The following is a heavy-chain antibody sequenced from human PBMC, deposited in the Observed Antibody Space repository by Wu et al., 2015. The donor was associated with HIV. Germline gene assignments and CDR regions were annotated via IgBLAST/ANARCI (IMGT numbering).Heavy chain of an antibody. CDR2: IITIFGTT. V-gene: IGHV1-69*12. CDR1: GGTFSSYA. Sequence: QVQLVQSGAEVKKPGSSVKVSCKASGGTFSSYAISWVRQAPGQGLEWMGGIITIFGTTNYAQNFQGRVTIAADESTSTVYMELSSLRSEDTAVYYCARDMSAAGTYGWFDPWGQGTLVTVSS. CDR3: ARDMSAAGTYGWFDP. J-gene: IGHJ5*02. D-gene: IGHD6-13*01.